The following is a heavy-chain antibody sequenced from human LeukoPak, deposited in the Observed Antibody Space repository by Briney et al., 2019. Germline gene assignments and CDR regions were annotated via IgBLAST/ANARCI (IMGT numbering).Heavy chain of an antibody. J-gene: IGHJ4*02. D-gene: IGHD4-23*01. CDR3: ARDRWLGDQGPGYFDY. V-gene: IGHV3-33*01. CDR1: GFTLSPYA. CDR2: IWADGSSE. Sequence: GGSLRLSCAASGFTLSPYAMDWVRQTPGKGLEGVAVIWADGSSEYYADSVKGRFTISKDNSKNTLYLQMNSLRAEDTAVYYCARDRWLGDQGPGYFDYSGQGTLVTVSS.